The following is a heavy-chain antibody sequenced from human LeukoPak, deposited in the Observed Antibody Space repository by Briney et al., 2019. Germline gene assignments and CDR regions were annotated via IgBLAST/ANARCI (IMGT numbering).Heavy chain of an antibody. CDR2: IYSVGSP. V-gene: IGHV4-59*01. CDR1: GGSTRDYY. D-gene: IGHD3-10*01. CDR3: ARFWFGESAFDY. J-gene: IGHJ4*02. Sequence: PSETLSLTCTVSGGSTRDYYSSWIRHPPGEGLEWLGYIYSVGSPNYNPSLKSRVTISVDTSKNQFSLRLISVPAAATAVYYCARFWFGESAFDYWGQGTLVTVSS.